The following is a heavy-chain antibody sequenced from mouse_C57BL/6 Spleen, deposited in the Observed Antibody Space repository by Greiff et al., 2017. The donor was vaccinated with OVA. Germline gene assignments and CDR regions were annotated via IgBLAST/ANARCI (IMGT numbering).Heavy chain of an antibody. CDR3: ARENYSNQSYYFDY. CDR1: GYTFTSYG. CDR2: IYPRSGNT. J-gene: IGHJ2*01. V-gene: IGHV1-81*01. Sequence: QVQLQQSGAELARPGASVKLSCKASGYTFTSYGISWVKQRTGQGLEWIGEIYPRSGNTYYNEKFKGKATLTADKSSSTAYMELRSLTSEDSAVYFCARENYSNQSYYFDYWGQGTTLTVSS. D-gene: IGHD2-5*01.